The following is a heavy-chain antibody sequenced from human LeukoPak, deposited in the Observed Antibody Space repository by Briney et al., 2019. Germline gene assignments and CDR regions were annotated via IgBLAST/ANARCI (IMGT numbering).Heavy chain of an antibody. D-gene: IGHD4-17*01. CDR1: GGSFSGYY. J-gene: IGHJ3*02. CDR3: AREAVHDYGDYRHAFDI. CDR2: INHSGST. V-gene: IGHV4-34*01. Sequence: SSETLSLTCAVYGGSFSGYYWSWIRQPPGKGLEWIGEINHSGSTNYNPSLKSRVTISVDTSKNQFSLKLSSVTAADTAVYYCAREAVHDYGDYRHAFDIWGQGTMVTVSS.